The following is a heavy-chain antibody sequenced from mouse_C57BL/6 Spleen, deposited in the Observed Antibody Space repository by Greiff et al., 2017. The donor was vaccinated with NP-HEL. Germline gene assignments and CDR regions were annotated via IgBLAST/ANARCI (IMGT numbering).Heavy chain of an antibody. Sequence: VQLQQPGAELVRPESSVKLSCKASGYTFTSYWMHWVKQRPIQGLEWIGNIDPSDSETHYNQKFKDKAILTVDKSSSTAYMQLSSLTSEDSAVYYCARTRFTTVVADFDYWGQGTTLTVSS. J-gene: IGHJ2*01. CDR3: ARTRFTTVVADFDY. CDR2: IDPSDSET. CDR1: GYTFTSYW. V-gene: IGHV1-52*01. D-gene: IGHD1-1*01.